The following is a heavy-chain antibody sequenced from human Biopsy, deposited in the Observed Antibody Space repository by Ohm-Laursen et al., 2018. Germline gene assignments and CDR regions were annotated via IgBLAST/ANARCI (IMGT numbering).Heavy chain of an antibody. Sequence: SLSLSCTASGFTFADYAMHWVRHVPGTGLQRVSGISWNSAGIGYADSVKGRFTISRDNTKNYLYLQMNSLRADDSAVYFCAREQPALSGGGSWFDSWGQGTLVIVSS. CDR1: GFTFADYA. V-gene: IGHV3-9*01. CDR2: ISWNSAGI. CDR3: AREQPALSGGGSWFDS. D-gene: IGHD6-19*01. J-gene: IGHJ5*01.